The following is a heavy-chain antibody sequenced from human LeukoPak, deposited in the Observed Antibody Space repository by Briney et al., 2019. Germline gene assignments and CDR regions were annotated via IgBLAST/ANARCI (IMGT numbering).Heavy chain of an antibody. CDR1: GGSISSYY. D-gene: IGHD6-13*01. V-gene: IGHV4-59*01. J-gene: IGHJ4*02. CDR2: IYYSGST. CDR3: ARDDEQQRAFDY. Sequence: SETLSLTCTVSGGSISSYYWSWIRRPPGKGLEWIGYIYYSGSTNYNPSLKSRVTISVDTSKNQFSLKLSSVTAADTAVYYCARDDEQQRAFDYWGQGTLVTVSS.